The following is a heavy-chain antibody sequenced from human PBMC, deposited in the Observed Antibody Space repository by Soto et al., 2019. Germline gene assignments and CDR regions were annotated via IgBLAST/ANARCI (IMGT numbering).Heavy chain of an antibody. CDR3: TRNQVKADY. CDR2: IKGDGSEQ. D-gene: IGHD3-22*01. J-gene: IGHJ4*02. Sequence: EVQLVESGGDLVQPGGSLRLSCVASGFALSSFWMTWVRQAPGKGLEWVAKIKGDGSEQNYVDSVRGRFTISRDNAKNSGYLQMNSLRVDDTAVYYCTRNQVKADYWGQGTLVTVSS. CDR1: GFALSSFW. V-gene: IGHV3-7*01.